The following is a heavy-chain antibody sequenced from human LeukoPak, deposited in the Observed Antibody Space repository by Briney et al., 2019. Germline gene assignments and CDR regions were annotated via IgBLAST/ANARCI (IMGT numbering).Heavy chain of an antibody. CDR2: IYPGDSDT. V-gene: IGHV5-51*01. CDR3: ARLLQGVAGTWGY. D-gene: IGHD6-19*01. Sequence: PGESLKISCQGFGYSFSSSWSGWVRQMSGKGLEWMGMIYPGDSDTRYSPSFQGQITISVDKSISIAYLQWSSLKASDTAMYYCARLLQGVAGTWGYWGQGTLVTVS. CDR1: GYSFSSSW. J-gene: IGHJ4*02.